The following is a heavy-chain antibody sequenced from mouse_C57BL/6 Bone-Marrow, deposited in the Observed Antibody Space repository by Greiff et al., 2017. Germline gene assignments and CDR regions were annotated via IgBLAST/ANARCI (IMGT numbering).Heavy chain of an antibody. Sequence: QVQLQQPGAELVKPGASVTMSCKASGYTFTSYWITWVQQRPGQGLEWIGDIYPGSGSTNYNEKFKIKATLTVDTTSSTAYMQLISMTSEDSAVYSCAILLLRFYYAMDYWGQGTSVTVSS. CDR3: AILLLRFYYAMDY. CDR2: IYPGSGST. V-gene: IGHV1-55*01. D-gene: IGHD1-1*01. CDR1: GYTFTSYW. J-gene: IGHJ4*01.